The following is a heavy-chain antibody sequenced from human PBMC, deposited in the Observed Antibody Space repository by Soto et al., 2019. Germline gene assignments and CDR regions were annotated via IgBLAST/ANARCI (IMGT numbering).Heavy chain of an antibody. CDR1: GFTFNNYA. CDR3: AKAGDCTGVSCYFYYVDS. CDR2: ISGRGATP. Sequence: EVQLLESGGGLLQPGGSLRLSCSASGFTFNNYAMAWVRQAPGEGLEWVSGISGRGATPYYADSVKGRFTISRDNSKNTLFLQMNSLSAEDTAVYFCAKAGDCTGVSCYFYYVDSWGQGTLVTVSS. J-gene: IGHJ4*02. D-gene: IGHD2-15*01. V-gene: IGHV3-23*01.